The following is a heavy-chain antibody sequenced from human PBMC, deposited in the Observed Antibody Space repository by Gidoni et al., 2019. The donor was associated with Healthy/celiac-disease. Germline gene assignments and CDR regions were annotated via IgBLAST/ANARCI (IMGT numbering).Heavy chain of an antibody. CDR2: INPNSGGT. Sequence: QVQLVQSGAEVKKPGASVKVSCKASGYTFPGNYMHWVRQAPGQGLEWMGWINPNSGGTNYAQKFQGRVTMTRDTSISTAYMELSRLRSDDTAVYYCARAGLRALVPPNSLRLNYWGQGTLVTVSS. CDR1: GYTFPGNY. V-gene: IGHV1-2*02. J-gene: IGHJ4*02. CDR3: ARAGLRALVPPNSLRLNY. D-gene: IGHD3-16*01.